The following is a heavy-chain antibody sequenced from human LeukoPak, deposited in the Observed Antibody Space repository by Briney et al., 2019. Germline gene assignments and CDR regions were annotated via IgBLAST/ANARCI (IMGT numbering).Heavy chain of an antibody. CDR3: ARAHEVGDY. CDR1: GFTLSSYS. Sequence: GGSLRLSCAASGFTLSSYSMNWVRQAPGKGLEWVSSISTSSSYIYYADSVRSRFTISRDNAKNSLYLQMNNLRAEDTAVYYCARAHEVGDYWGQGTLVTVSS. J-gene: IGHJ4*02. D-gene: IGHD1-26*01. CDR2: ISTSSSYI. V-gene: IGHV3-21*01.